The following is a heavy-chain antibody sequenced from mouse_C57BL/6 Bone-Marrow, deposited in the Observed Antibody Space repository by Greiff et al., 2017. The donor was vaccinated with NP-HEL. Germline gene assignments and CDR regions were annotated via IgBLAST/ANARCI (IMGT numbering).Heavy chain of an antibody. CDR1: GFTFNTYA. V-gene: IGHV10-3*01. J-gene: IGHJ4*01. D-gene: IGHD2-4*01. CDR2: IRSKSSNYAT. CDR3: VREGAYDYDTDYYAMDY. Sequence: EVQGVESGGGLVQPKGSLKLSCAASGFTFNTYAMHWVRQAPGKGLEWVARIRSKSSNYATYYADSVKDRFTISRDDSQSMLYLQMNNLKTEDTAMYYCVREGAYDYDTDYYAMDYWGQGTSVTVSS.